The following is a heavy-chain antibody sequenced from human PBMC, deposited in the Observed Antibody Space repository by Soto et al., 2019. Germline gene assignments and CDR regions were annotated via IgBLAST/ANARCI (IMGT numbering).Heavy chain of an antibody. CDR1: GFSLSTSGVG. CDR3: AHSLKADYGDYAPFDY. CDR2: IYWDDDK. V-gene: IGHV2-5*02. D-gene: IGHD4-17*01. Sequence: QITLKESGPTLVKPTQTLTLTCTFSGFSLSTSGVGVGWIRPPPGKALEWLALIYWDDDKRYSPSLKSRLTITKDTSKNQVVLTMTNMDPVDTATYYCAHSLKADYGDYAPFDYWGQGTLVTVSS. J-gene: IGHJ4*02.